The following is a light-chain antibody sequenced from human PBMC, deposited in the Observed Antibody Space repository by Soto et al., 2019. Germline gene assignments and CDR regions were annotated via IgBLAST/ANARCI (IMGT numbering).Light chain of an antibody. V-gene: IGKV3-20*01. J-gene: IGKJ2*01. CDR1: HRFSSGY. CDR3: QQYGSPYT. Sequence: EIVVTQSPGTLSLSPGERVTLSCRARHRFSSGYLAWYQQKPGQAPRLLIYGTSNRDTGIPDRFSGSGSGTDFTLTISRLEPADFEVYYCQQYGSPYTFGQGTKLEIK. CDR2: GTS.